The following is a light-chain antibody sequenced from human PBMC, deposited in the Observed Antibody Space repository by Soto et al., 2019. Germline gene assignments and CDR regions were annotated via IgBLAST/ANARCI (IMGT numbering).Light chain of an antibody. Sequence: DIQMTQSPSSLSASVGDRVTITCQASQDISNYLNWYQQKPGKAPKLLIYDASNLETGVPSRFSGSGSGTDFTFTIRSLQPEDIATYNCQQYDNLPLTFGGGTKVDIK. CDR1: QDISNY. J-gene: IGKJ4*01. V-gene: IGKV1-33*01. CDR3: QQYDNLPLT. CDR2: DAS.